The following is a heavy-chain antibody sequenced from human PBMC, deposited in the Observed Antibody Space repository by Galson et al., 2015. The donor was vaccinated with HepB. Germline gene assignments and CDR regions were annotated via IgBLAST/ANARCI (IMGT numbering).Heavy chain of an antibody. CDR2: MYYSGGT. Sequence: ETLSLTCTVSGGSISSGSYYWGWVRQPPGKGLEWIGSMYYSGGTYYDPSLKSRATISADTSNQFSLNVNSVTAADTAVYYCARHGGYNYSYDSWGQGTLVTVSS. J-gene: IGHJ4*02. CDR1: GGSISSGSYY. D-gene: IGHD5-18*01. CDR3: ARHGGYNYSYDS. V-gene: IGHV4-39*01.